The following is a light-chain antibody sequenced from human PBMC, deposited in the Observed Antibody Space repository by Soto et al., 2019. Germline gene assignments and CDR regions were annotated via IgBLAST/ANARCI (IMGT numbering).Light chain of an antibody. CDR3: QEYGSSRT. CDR1: QSVSGTY. Sequence: EVVLTQSPGTLSVSPGERATLSCRASQSVSGTYLAWYQQKPGQAPRLLIYDASSRATGIPDRFSGSGSGTDFALTISRLEPDDFAVYYCQEYGSSRTFGQGTKVEV. V-gene: IGKV3-20*01. J-gene: IGKJ1*01. CDR2: DAS.